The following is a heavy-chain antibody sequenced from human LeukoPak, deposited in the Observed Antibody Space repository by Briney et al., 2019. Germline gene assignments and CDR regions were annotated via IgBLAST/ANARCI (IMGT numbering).Heavy chain of an antibody. CDR1: GFTFSSYS. V-gene: IGHV3-21*01. D-gene: IGHD1/OR15-1a*01. CDR2: ISSSSSYI. J-gene: IGHJ6*02. CDR3: ALTSDYYYYGTDG. Sequence: GGSLRLSCAASGFTFSSYSMNWVRQAPGKGLEWVSSISSSSSYIYYADSVKGRFTISRDNAKNSLYLQMNSLRAEDTAVYYCALTSDYYYYGTDGWGQGTTVTVSS.